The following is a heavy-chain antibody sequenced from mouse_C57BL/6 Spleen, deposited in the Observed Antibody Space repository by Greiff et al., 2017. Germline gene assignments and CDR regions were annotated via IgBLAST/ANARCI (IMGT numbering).Heavy chain of an antibody. J-gene: IGHJ2*01. Sequence: QVQLQQPGAELVKPGASVKLSCKASGYTFTSYWMQWVNQRPGQGLEWIGEIDPSDSYTNYNQKFKGKATLTVDTSSSTAYMQLSSLTSEDSAVYYCARSPYYGNSYYFDYWGQGTTLTVSS. V-gene: IGHV1-50*01. CDR2: IDPSDSYT. CDR1: GYTFTSYW. CDR3: ARSPYYGNSYYFDY. D-gene: IGHD2-10*01.